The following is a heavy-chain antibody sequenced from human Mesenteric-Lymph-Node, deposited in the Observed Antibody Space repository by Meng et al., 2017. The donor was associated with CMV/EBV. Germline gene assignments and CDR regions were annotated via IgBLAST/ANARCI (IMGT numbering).Heavy chain of an antibody. CDR2: IGGGGVST. CDR3: AKAPRGYDWYFDI. CDR1: GFTFSNYA. J-gene: IGHJ2*01. V-gene: IGHV3-23*01. Sequence: GESLKISCAGSGFTFSNYAMSWVRQAPGKELEWVSTIGGGGVSTYYADSVKGRSTISRDNSKNILYLQMSSLRVDDTAVYYCAKAPRGYDWYFDIWGRGTRVTVSS. D-gene: IGHD6-25*01.